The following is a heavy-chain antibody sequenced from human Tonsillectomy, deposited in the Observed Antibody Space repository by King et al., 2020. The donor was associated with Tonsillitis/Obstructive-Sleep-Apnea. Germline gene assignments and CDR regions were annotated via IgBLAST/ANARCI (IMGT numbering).Heavy chain of an antibody. CDR2: VNPSGGRT. Sequence: QLVQSGAEVKKPGASVKVSCSTSGYTFTIYYMHWVRQAPGQGLEWVGMVNPSGGRTVYAQKFQDRVTMTRDTATSTVYMELRSLRPEDTAVYYCARGYYYGSGSVRDPYLDNGGQGPLVTVSS. J-gene: IGHJ4*02. CDR1: GYTFTIYY. V-gene: IGHV1-46*01. D-gene: IGHD3-10*01. CDR3: ARGYYYGSGSVRDPYLDN.